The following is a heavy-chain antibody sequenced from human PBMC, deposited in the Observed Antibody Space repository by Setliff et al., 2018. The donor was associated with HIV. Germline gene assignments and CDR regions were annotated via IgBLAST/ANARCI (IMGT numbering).Heavy chain of an antibody. CDR1: GGSFSGYY. Sequence: PSETLSLTCAVHGGSFSGYYWSWIRQTPGKGLERIGEIDHSGGTKYNPSLKSRVTISLDTSKNQLSLKLSSVTAADTAVYYCARARFWSGYYTGDNYYYMDVWGKGTTVT. V-gene: IGHV4-34*01. CDR2: IDHSGGT. D-gene: IGHD3-3*01. CDR3: ARARFWSGYYTGDNYYYMDV. J-gene: IGHJ6*03.